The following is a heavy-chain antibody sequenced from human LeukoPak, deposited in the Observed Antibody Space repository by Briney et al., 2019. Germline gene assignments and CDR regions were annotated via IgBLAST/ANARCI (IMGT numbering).Heavy chain of an antibody. V-gene: IGHV3-48*04. Sequence: GGSLRLSCAASGFTFSSYSMNWVRQAPGKGLEWVSDISSSSSTIYYADSVKGRFTISRDNAKNSLYLQMNSLRAEDTAVYYCARDGETYCTNGVCHHYYYYYYMDVWGKGTTVTVSS. J-gene: IGHJ6*03. CDR2: ISSSSSTI. CDR1: GFTFSSYS. D-gene: IGHD2-8*01. CDR3: ARDGETYCTNGVCHHYYYYYYMDV.